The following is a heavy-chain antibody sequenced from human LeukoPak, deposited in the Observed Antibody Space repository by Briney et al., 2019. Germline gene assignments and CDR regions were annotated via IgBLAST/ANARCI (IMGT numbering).Heavy chain of an antibody. CDR1: GGSISSSPHY. J-gene: IGHJ4*02. D-gene: IGHD4-17*01. V-gene: IGHV4-39*07. CDR3: ANSIDFDYGDYYFDY. CDR2: IYYSGTT. Sequence: PSETLSLTCTVSGGSISSSPHYWGWIRQPPGKGLEWIGSIYYSGTTHYNPSLESRVTKSVDTSKNQFSLKLASVTAADTAVYYCANSIDFDYGDYYFDYWGQGALVTISS.